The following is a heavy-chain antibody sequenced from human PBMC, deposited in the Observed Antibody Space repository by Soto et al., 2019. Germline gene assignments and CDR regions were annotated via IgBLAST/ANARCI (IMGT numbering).Heavy chain of an antibody. V-gene: IGHV3-73*01. Sequence: GGSLRLSCAASGFTFGASALQWVRQASGKGLEWLGRIGSKGETYATTYAASVKGRFTISRDDSKKTAYLQMNSLESEDTAAYYCAKVVTMIKVVNAFDIWGQGTMVTVSS. CDR2: IGSKGETYAT. J-gene: IGHJ3*02. CDR3: AKVVTMIKVVNAFDI. CDR1: GFTFGASA. D-gene: IGHD3-22*01.